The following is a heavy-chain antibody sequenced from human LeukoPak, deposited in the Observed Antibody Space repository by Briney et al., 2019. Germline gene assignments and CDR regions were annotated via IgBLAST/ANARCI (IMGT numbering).Heavy chain of an antibody. Sequence: GGSLRLSCAASGFTFRSYTMHWVRQAPGKGLEWVAVMSYDGSNKYYADSVKGRFTISRDNSKNTLYLQMNSLRAEDTAVYYCAKDRVTAAGYYFEYWGQGTLVTVSS. CDR3: AKDRVTAAGYYFEY. CDR2: MSYDGSNK. J-gene: IGHJ4*02. D-gene: IGHD6-13*01. CDR1: GFTFRSYT. V-gene: IGHV3-30-3*01.